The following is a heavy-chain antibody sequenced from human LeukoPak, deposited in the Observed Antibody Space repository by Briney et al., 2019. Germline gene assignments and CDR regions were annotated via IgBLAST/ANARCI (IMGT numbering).Heavy chain of an antibody. Sequence: GRSLRLSCAASGFTFSSYGMHWVRQAPGKGLEWVAVISYDGSNKYYADSVKGRFTISRDNSKNTLYLQMNSLRAEDTAVYYCAKDPPPVVVPAAILRGQGDAFDIWGQGTMVTVSS. CDR2: ISYDGSNK. CDR3: AKDPPPVVVPAAILRGQGDAFDI. V-gene: IGHV3-30*18. D-gene: IGHD2-2*01. CDR1: GFTFSSYG. J-gene: IGHJ3*02.